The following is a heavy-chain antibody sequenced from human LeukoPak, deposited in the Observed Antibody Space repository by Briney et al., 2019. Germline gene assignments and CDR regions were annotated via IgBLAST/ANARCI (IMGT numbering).Heavy chain of an antibody. CDR1: GFTFDKYW. CDR2: INQDGRVK. CDR3: ARGSDYSNGNIYEDDFEY. D-gene: IGHD5-12*01. J-gene: IGHJ4*02. Sequence: GGSLRLSCAASGFTFDKYWMDWVRQAPGKGLEWVAQINQDGRVKHYVDSVKGRFTISRDNAKNLVSLQMSSLRTEDTAVYYCARGSDYSNGNIYEDDFEYWGQGTLVTVSS. V-gene: IGHV3-7*01.